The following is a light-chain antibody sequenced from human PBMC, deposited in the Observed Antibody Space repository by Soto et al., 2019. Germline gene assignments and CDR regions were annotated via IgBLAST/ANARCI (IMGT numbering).Light chain of an antibody. V-gene: IGLV2-14*01. J-gene: IGLJ3*02. CDR3: SSYTSSSTRV. CDR2: DVS. CDR1: SSDVGGYNY. Sequence: QSALTQPASVSGSPGQSITISCTGTSSDVGGYNYVSWYQQHPGKVPKLLIYDVSNRPSGVSNRFSGSKSGNTASLTISGLQTEDEGDYYCSSYTSSSTRVFGGGTKLTV.